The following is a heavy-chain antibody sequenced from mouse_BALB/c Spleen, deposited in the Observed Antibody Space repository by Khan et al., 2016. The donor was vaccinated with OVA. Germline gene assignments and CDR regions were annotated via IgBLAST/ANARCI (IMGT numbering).Heavy chain of an antibody. J-gene: IGHJ4*01. CDR1: GFNIKDTY. Sequence: EVQLQQSGAELVKPGASVKLSCTASGFNIKDTYIHWVKQRPEQGLEWIGRIDPEFGNTKYDPKFQDKATIIADTSSNTAYLPLSSLTSEDTAVYFFTRTDIHYYGSYAMDYWGQGTSVTVSS. CDR3: TRTDIHYYGSYAMDY. D-gene: IGHD1-2*01. V-gene: IGHV14-3*02. CDR2: IDPEFGNT.